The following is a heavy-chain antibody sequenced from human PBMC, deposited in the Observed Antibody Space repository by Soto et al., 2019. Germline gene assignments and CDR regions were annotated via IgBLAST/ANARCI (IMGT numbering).Heavy chain of an antibody. Sequence: QVQLVQSGAEVKKPGSSVKVSCKASGGTFSSYAINGVRQAPGQGLEWMGGIIPIFGTANYAQKFQGRVTMTADESTSTAYMELSSLRSEDTAVYYCARGCRDGYNRNWFDPWGQGTLVTVSS. V-gene: IGHV1-69*12. CDR1: GGTFSSYA. CDR2: IIPIFGTA. D-gene: IGHD5-12*01. CDR3: ARGCRDGYNRNWFDP. J-gene: IGHJ5*02.